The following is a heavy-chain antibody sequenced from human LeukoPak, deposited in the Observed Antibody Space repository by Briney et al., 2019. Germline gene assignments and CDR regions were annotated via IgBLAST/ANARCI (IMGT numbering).Heavy chain of an antibody. CDR3: AKDPIFGVVTKEPIY. CDR2: IYYSGST. Sequence: PSETLSLTCTVSGGSISNSSYYWGWIRQPPGKGLEWIGSIYYSGSTYYNPSLKSRVTISVDTSKNQFSLKLSSVTAADTAVYYCAKDPIFGVVTKEPIYWGQGTLVTVSS. J-gene: IGHJ4*02. CDR1: GGSISNSSYY. D-gene: IGHD3-3*01. V-gene: IGHV4-39*07.